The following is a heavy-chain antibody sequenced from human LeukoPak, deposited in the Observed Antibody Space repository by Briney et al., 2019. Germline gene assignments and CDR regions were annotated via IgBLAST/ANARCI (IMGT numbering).Heavy chain of an antibody. J-gene: IGHJ5*02. CDR1: GITFSDYY. CDR2: ISSGSSYA. Sequence: GGSLRLSCAASGITFSDYYMSWIRQAPGKGLEWVSYISSGSSYANYADSVKGRFTISRDNSKNTLYLQMNSLRAEDTAVYYCAKDQCSSTSCQGWSDPWGQGTLVTVSS. D-gene: IGHD2-2*01. CDR3: AKDQCSSTSCQGWSDP. V-gene: IGHV3-11*06.